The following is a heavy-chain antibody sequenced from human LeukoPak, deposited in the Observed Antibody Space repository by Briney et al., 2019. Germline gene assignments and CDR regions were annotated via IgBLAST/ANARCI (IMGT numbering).Heavy chain of an antibody. CDR2: IYPGDSDT. CDR1: GYSFTSYW. D-gene: IGHD5-18*01. J-gene: IGHJ4*02. V-gene: IGHV5-51*01. Sequence: GESLKISCKGSGYSFTSYWIGWVRQMPGKGLEWTGFIYPGDSDTRYSPSFRGQVTISADKSISTAYLQWSSLKASDTAMYYCARRADTNLDYWGQGTLVTVSS. CDR3: ARRADTNLDY.